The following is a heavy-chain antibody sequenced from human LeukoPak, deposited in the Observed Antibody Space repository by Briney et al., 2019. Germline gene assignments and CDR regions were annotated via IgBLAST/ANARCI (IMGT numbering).Heavy chain of an antibody. V-gene: IGHV4-38-2*02. CDR1: GYSISSGYY. J-gene: IGHJ4*02. D-gene: IGHD1-14*01. CDR3: ARSPLTPRNPSSYYFDY. CDR2: IYHSGST. Sequence: SETLSLTCTVSGYSISSGYYWGWIRQPPGKGLEWIGSIYHSGSTYYNPSLKSRVTISVDTSKNQFSLKLSSVTAADTAVYYCARSPLTPRNPSSYYFDYWGQGTLVTVSS.